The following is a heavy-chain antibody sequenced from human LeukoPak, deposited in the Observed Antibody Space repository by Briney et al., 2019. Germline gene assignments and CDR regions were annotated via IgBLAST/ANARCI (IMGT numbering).Heavy chain of an antibody. J-gene: IGHJ4*02. Sequence: SETLSLTCGVSGGSIRSTNWWSWVRQPPGQGLEWIGEISLSGQPNYSPSLNGRVTMSLDESRNQLSLNLTSVTAAATAIYYCSRESGAFCPFGYWGQGTLVIVPP. V-gene: IGHV4/OR15-8*02. D-gene: IGHD1-26*01. CDR2: ISLSGQP. CDR1: GGSIRSTNW. CDR3: SRESGAFCPFGY.